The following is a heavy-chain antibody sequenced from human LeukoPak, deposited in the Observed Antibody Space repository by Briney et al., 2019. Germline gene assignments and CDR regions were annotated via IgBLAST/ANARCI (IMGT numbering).Heavy chain of an antibody. J-gene: IGHJ4*02. CDR1: GFTFTSYA. D-gene: IGHD5-12*01. CDR2: ITNSGGNT. CDR3: AKGGQTDRFDY. Sequence: GGSLRLTCAASGFTFTSYAWSWVRQAPGKGLEWVSGITNSGGNTYYADSVKGRFTISRDNSKSTLYLQMNSLRAEDTAVFYCAKGGQTDRFDYWGRGALVTVSS. V-gene: IGHV3-23*01.